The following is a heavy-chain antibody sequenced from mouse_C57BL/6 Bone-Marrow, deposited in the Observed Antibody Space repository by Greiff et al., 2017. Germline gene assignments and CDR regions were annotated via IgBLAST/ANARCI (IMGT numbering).Heavy chain of an antibody. CDR2: IDPENGDT. V-gene: IGHV14-4*01. Sequence: VQLQQSGAELVRPGASVKLSCTASGFNIKDDYMHWVKQRPEQGLEWIGWIDPENGDTEYASKFQGKATITADTSSNTAYLQLSSLTSEDTAVYYCTNPSMDYWGQGTSVTGSS. J-gene: IGHJ4*01. CDR1: GFNIKDDY. CDR3: TNPSMDY.